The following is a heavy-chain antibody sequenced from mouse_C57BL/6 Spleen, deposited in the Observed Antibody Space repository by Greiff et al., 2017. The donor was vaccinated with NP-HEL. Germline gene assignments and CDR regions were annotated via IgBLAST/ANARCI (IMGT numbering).Heavy chain of an antibody. CDR1: GFTFSSYG. CDR3: ARDYGNYAMDY. CDR2: ISSGGSYT. D-gene: IGHD1-1*01. V-gene: IGHV5-6*01. J-gene: IGHJ4*01. Sequence: EVQVVESGGDLVKPGGSLKLSCAASGFTFSSYGMSWVRQTPDTRLEWVPTISSGGSYTYYPDSVKGRITISRDNAKNTLDLQMSMLKSEDTAMYYCARDYGNYAMDYWGQGTSVTVSS.